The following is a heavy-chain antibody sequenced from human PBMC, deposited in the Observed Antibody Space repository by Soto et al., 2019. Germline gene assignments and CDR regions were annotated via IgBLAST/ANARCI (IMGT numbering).Heavy chain of an antibody. V-gene: IGHV3-30-3*01. CDR2: ISYDGSNK. J-gene: IGHJ4*02. CDR1: GFTFSSYA. Sequence: PGGSLRLSCAASGFTFSSYAMHWVRQAPGKGLEWVAVISYDGSNKYYADSVKGRFTISRDKSKNTVDLQMNSLRAEDTAMYYCARHAYNYDSSGYYPGYWGQGTLVTVSS. CDR3: ARHAYNYDSSGYYPGY. D-gene: IGHD3-22*01.